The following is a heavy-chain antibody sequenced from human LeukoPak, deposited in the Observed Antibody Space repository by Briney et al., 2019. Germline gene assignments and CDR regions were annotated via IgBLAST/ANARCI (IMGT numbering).Heavy chain of an antibody. CDR2: IKEDGSGK. V-gene: IGHV3-7*04. J-gene: IGHJ5*02. D-gene: IGHD1-26*01. CDR3: AREVPGGATALDL. CDR1: DFTFSNYW. Sequence: PGGSLRLSCAGSDFTFSNYWMSWVRQAPGKGLEWVANIKEDGSGKNYVGSVKGRFTISRDNAKNSLYLQMNSLRPEDRAVYYCAREVPGGATALDLWGQGTLVTVSS.